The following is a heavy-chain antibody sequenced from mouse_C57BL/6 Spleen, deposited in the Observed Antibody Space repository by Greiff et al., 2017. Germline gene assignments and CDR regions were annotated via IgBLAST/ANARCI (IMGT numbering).Heavy chain of an antibody. CDR3: ARERYDYDMSMDY. D-gene: IGHD2-4*01. CDR1: GYTFTSYW. J-gene: IGHJ4*01. V-gene: IGHV1-72*01. CDR2: IAPNSGGT. Sequence: VQLQQPGAELVKPGASVKLSCKASGYTFTSYWMHWVKQRPGRGLEWIGRIAPNSGGTKYNEKFKSKATLTGDKPSSTSYMQLSILTSEDSAVYYCARERYDYDMSMDYWGQGPSVTVSS.